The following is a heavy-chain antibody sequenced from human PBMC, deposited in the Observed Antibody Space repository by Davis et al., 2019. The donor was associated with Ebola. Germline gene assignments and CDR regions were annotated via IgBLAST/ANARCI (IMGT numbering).Heavy chain of an antibody. CDR1: GFTFSSSW. D-gene: IGHD5-24*01. V-gene: IGHV3-7*03. CDR2: IKQDGSEK. J-gene: IGHJ4*02. Sequence: GESLKISCAASGFTFSSSWMSWVRQAPGKGLEWVANIKQDGSEKYYVDSVKGRFTISRDNAKNSLYLQMNSLRAEDTAVYYCARARWLQSIYFDYWGQGTLVTVSS. CDR3: ARARWLQSIYFDY.